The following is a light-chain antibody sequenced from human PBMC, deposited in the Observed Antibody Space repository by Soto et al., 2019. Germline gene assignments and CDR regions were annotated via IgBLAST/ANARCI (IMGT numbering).Light chain of an antibody. Sequence: QSALTRPPSASGTPGQRVTISCSGSSSNIGSNYVYWYQQLPGTAPKLLIYRNNQRPSGVPDRFSGSKSGTSASLAISGLRSEDEADYYCAAWDDSLSSYVFGTGTKVTVL. CDR3: AAWDDSLSSYV. CDR2: RNN. V-gene: IGLV1-47*01. J-gene: IGLJ1*01. CDR1: SSNIGSNY.